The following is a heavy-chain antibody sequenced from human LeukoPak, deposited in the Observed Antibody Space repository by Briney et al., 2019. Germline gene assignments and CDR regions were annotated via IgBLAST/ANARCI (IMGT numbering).Heavy chain of an antibody. CDR3: AKTSTITNFPWENWFDS. D-gene: IGHD3-3*01. Sequence: GGSLRLSCATSGFSFSSYAMSWVRQAPGKGLERVSAIAGSSVAAGRSSTYYADSVTGRFTISRDNSKNTLYLQMNSLRADDTAVYYCAKTSTITNFPWENWFDSWGQGTLVTVSS. CDR2: IAGSSVAAGRSST. J-gene: IGHJ5*01. CDR1: GFSFSSYA. V-gene: IGHV3-23*01.